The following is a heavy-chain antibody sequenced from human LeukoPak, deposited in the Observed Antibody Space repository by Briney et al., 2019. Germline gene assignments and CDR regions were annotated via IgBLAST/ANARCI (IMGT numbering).Heavy chain of an antibody. V-gene: IGHV4-39*07. Sequence: SETLSLTCTVSGGSISSSSYYWGWIRQPPGRGLEWIGSIYYSGSTYYNPSLKSRVTISVDTSKNQFSLKLSSVTAADTAVYYCARDPAYYYYDSQLLGGFDLWGRGTLVTVSS. CDR3: ARDPAYYYYDSQLLGGFDL. J-gene: IGHJ2*01. D-gene: IGHD3-22*01. CDR2: IYYSGST. CDR1: GGSISSSSYY.